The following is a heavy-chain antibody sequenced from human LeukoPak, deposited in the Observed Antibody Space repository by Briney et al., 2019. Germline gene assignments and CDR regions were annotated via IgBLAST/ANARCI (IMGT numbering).Heavy chain of an antibody. D-gene: IGHD1-26*01. V-gene: IGHV3-23*01. CDR1: GFTFSTYA. J-gene: IGHJ3*02. CDR3: AKDLSVGATTEAFDI. CDR2: ISGSGGSK. Sequence: PGGSLRLSCAAYGFTFSTYAVGWVRQAPGKGLERVSAISGSGGSKNYADSVKGGFTISGDNSKNTLYLQMNSLRAEDTAVYYCAKDLSVGATTEAFDIWGQGTIVTVSS.